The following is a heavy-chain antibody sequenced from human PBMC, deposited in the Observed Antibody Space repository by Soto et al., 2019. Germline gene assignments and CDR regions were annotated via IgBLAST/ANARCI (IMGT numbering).Heavy chain of an antibody. D-gene: IGHD3-3*01. CDR2: IHYSGST. CDR3: ARSYPNTIFGVVPSRGLDV. V-gene: IGHV4-59*01. CDR1: GVSISSNY. J-gene: IGHJ6*02. Sequence: SETLSLTCIVSGVSISSNYWSWIRQPPGQGLEWIGYIHYSGSTNFNPSLKNRVIMSVDTSKNQFSLRLSSVTAADTAVYYCARSYPNTIFGVVPSRGLDVWGQGATVTVSS.